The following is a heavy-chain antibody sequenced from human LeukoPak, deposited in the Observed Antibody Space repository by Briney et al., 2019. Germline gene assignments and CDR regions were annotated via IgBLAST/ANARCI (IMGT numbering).Heavy chain of an antibody. V-gene: IGHV3-9*01. CDR2: ISWNSGGI. Sequence: GGSLRLSCAASGFTFDDYAMHWVRHAPGKGLEWVSGISWNSGGIGYADSVKGRFTISRDNAKNSLYLQMDSLRADDTALYYCAKAYCSGGSCYTADAFDIWGQGTMVTVSS. CDR3: AKAYCSGGSCYTADAFDI. D-gene: IGHD2-15*01. J-gene: IGHJ3*02. CDR1: GFTFDDYA.